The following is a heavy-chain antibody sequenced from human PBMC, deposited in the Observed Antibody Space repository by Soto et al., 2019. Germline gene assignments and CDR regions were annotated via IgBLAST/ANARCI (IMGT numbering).Heavy chain of an antibody. CDR1: GFTFTSDS. Sequence: GGSLRLSCEAAGFTFTSDSMTWVRQAPGKGLEWVSSISSHGRDIFYADSVKGRFTISRDNAKDSLHLQMNSLTGEDSAVYYCARGAALAGKLDLWGQGTLVTVSS. V-gene: IGHV3-21*06. D-gene: IGHD6-19*01. J-gene: IGHJ4*02. CDR3: ARGAALAGKLDL. CDR2: ISSHGRDI.